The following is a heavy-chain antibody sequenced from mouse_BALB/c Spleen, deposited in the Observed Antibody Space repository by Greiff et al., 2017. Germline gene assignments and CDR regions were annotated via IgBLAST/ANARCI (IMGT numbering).Heavy chain of an antibody. D-gene: IGHD2-12*01. Sequence: EVQVVESGGGLVQPGGSRKLSCAASGFTFSSFGMHWVRQAPEKGLEWVAYISSGSSTIYYADTVTGRFTISRDNPKNTLFLQMTSLRSEDAAMYYGARGPFYDGRGPHFDYWGQGTTVTVSS. J-gene: IGHJ2*01. CDR3: ARGPFYDGRGPHFDY. CDR1: GFTFSSFG. V-gene: IGHV5-17*02. CDR2: ISSGSSTI.